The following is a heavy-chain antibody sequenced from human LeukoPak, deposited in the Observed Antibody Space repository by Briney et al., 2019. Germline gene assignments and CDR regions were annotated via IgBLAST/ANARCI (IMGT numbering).Heavy chain of an antibody. CDR2: IYYSGST. V-gene: IGHV4-4*02. CDR1: GGSISSNNW. D-gene: IGHD2-2*02. Sequence: PSETLSLTCAVSGGSISSNNWWGWVRQPPGKGLEWIGYIYYSGSTYYNPSLKSRVTISVDTSKNQFSLKLSSVTAADTAVYYCARDHCSSTSCYTPLNWFDPWGQGTLVTVPS. CDR3: ARDHCSSTSCYTPLNWFDP. J-gene: IGHJ5*02.